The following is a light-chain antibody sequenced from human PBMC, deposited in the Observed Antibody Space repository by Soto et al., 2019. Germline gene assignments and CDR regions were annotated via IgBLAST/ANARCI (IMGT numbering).Light chain of an antibody. CDR3: QQDYSTLAT. J-gene: IGKJ5*01. Sequence: DIQMSHSPSSLSASVGDRVTITCRAAESISRHLNWYQRKPGRAPDLLIYAASTLQNGVPSRFTGSGSGTEFTFTITSLQLEDFATYYCQQDYSTLATFGQGTRLEIK. CDR1: ESISRH. V-gene: IGKV1-39*01. CDR2: AAS.